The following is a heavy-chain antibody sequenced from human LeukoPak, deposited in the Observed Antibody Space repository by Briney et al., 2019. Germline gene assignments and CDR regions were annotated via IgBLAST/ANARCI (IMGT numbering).Heavy chain of an antibody. CDR3: ARGSCYFDI. V-gene: IGHV4-59*01. D-gene: IGHD3-22*01. J-gene: IGHJ2*01. CDR2: IFDSGKT. CDR1: GASINSYF. Sequence: KPSETLSLTCTVSGASINSYFWSWVRQPPVKVLEWVGTIFDSGKTNYNPSLKSRVTISVDTSNNQFSLKLASMTAADTAVYFCARGSCYFDIWGRGTLVTVSS.